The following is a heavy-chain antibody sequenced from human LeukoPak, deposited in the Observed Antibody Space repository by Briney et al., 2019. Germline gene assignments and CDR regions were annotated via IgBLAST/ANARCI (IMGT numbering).Heavy chain of an antibody. Sequence: PGGSLRLSCAASGFTFSSYWMSWVRQAPGKGLEGVANIKQDGSEKYYVDSVKGRFTISRDNAKKSLYLQMSSLTAEDPALYYCARAGGDPFDYYYQMDVWGKGTTVTVSS. CDR1: GFTFSSYW. CDR3: ARAGGDPFDYYYQMDV. J-gene: IGHJ6*03. CDR2: IKQDGSEK. D-gene: IGHD3-16*01. V-gene: IGHV3-7*01.